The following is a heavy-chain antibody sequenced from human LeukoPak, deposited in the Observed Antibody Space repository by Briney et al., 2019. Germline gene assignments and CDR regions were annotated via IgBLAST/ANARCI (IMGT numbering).Heavy chain of an antibody. Sequence: PGRSLRLSCAASGFTFSSYAMHWVRQAPGKGLEWVAVISYDGSNKYYADSVKGRFTISRDNSKNTLYLQMNSLRAEDTAVCYCAREGSHYDSSGYYLWYFDYWGQGTLVTVSS. CDR1: GFTFSSYA. D-gene: IGHD3-22*01. V-gene: IGHV3-30-3*01. J-gene: IGHJ4*02. CDR2: ISYDGSNK. CDR3: AREGSHYDSSGYYLWYFDY.